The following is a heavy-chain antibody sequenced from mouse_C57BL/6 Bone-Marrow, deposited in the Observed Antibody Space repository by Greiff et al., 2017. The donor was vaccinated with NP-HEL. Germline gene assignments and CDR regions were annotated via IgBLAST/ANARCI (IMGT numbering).Heavy chain of an antibody. D-gene: IGHD2-5*01. V-gene: IGHV5-17*01. CDR3: ARGAYYSNYVLYYYAMYY. CDR2: ISSGSSTI. J-gene: IGHJ4*01. Sequence: EVQLQESGGGLVKPGGSLKLSCAASGFTFSDYGMHWVRQAPEKGLEWVAYISSGSSTIYYADTVKGRFTISRDNAKNTLFLQMTSLRSEYTAMYYCARGAYYSNYVLYYYAMYYWGQGTSVTVSS. CDR1: GFTFSDYG.